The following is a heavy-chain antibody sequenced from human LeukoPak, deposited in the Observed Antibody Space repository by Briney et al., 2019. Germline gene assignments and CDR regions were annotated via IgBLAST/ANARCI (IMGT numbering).Heavy chain of an antibody. Sequence: GGSLRLSCAASGFTFSSYAMHWVRQAPGKGLEWVAVISYDGSNKYYADSVKGRFTISRDNSKNTLYLRMNSLRAEDTAVYYCAREETYYDFWSGYYYYGMDVWGQGTTVTVSS. CDR3: AREETYYDFWSGYYYYGMDV. CDR1: GFTFSSYA. V-gene: IGHV3-30-3*01. CDR2: ISYDGSNK. J-gene: IGHJ6*02. D-gene: IGHD3-3*01.